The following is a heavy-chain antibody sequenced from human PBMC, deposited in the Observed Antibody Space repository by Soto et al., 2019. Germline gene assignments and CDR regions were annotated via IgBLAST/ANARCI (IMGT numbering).Heavy chain of an antibody. D-gene: IGHD3-10*01. J-gene: IGHJ6*02. CDR3: ARDPFLYYYGSGSYYLPNYYYYGMDV. Sequence: VASVKVSCKASGYTFTSYGISWVRQAPGQGLEWMGWISAYNGNTNYAQKLQGRVTMTTDTSTSTAYMELRSLRSDDTAVYYCARDPFLYYYGSGSYYLPNYYYYGMDVWGQGTTVTVSS. V-gene: IGHV1-18*01. CDR2: ISAYNGNT. CDR1: GYTFTSYG.